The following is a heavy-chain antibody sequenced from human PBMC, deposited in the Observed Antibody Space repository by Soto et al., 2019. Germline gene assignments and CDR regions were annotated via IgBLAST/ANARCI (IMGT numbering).Heavy chain of an antibody. CDR3: ARGRGLYSSGWCWFDP. Sequence: SETLSLTCGVSGGTIRSPDWWTWVRQPPEKRLEWIGEIFQGGSTNYTPSLESRVTIKVDKSKNQFSLTLTSVTAAATAVYFCARGRGLYSSGWCWFDPWGQGTLVTVSS. J-gene: IGHJ5*02. V-gene: IGHV4-4*02. CDR2: IFQGGST. D-gene: IGHD6-19*01. CDR1: GGTIRSPDW.